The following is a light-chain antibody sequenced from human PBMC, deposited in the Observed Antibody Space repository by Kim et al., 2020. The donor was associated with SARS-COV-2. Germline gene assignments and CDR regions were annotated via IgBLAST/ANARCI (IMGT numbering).Light chain of an antibody. CDR1: SSNIGSNS. V-gene: IGLV1-44*01. Sequence: ELTQPPSASGTPGQRVTISCSGSSSNIGSNSVNWYQQLPGAAPKLLIYTNNQRPSGVPDRFSGSKSGTSASLAISGLQSEDEADYYCAAWDDNLNGVVFGGGTKLTVL. J-gene: IGLJ2*01. CDR2: TNN. CDR3: AAWDDNLNGVV.